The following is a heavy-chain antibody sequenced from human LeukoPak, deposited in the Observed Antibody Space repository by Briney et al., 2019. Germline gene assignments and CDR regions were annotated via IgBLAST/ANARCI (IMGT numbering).Heavy chain of an antibody. J-gene: IGHJ5*02. V-gene: IGHV1-2*02. CDR2: INPNSGGT. Sequence: VASVKVSCKASGYTFTGYYIHWVRQAPGQGLEWMGWINPNSGGTNYAHKFQGRVTMTRDTSISTASMELTRLTSDDTAVYYCARAASRIVLRTPGFDPWGQGTLVTVSS. CDR3: ARAASRIVLRTPGFDP. CDR1: GYTFTGYY. D-gene: IGHD2-8*01.